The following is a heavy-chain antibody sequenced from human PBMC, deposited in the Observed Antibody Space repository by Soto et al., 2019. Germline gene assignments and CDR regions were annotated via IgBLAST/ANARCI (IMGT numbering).Heavy chain of an antibody. CDR3: ARHWDYDHYGAEWFDP. J-gene: IGHJ5*02. CDR2: IHYGGHS. V-gene: IGHV4-59*08. D-gene: IGHD3-22*01. CDR1: GDSMNNNY. Sequence: QVQLQESGPGLVKPSETLFLTCTVSGDSMNNNYWSWIRQPPGKGLVWIGWIHYGGHSSYNPSLRSRVTISVDTSKDQVSRKVTSVTAADSVEDYGARHWDYDHYGAEWFDPWGHGTLVTVSS.